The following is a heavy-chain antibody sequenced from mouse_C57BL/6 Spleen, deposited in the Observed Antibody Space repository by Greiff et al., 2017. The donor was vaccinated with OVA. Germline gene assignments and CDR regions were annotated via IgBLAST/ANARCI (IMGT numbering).Heavy chain of an antibody. Sequence: VQLQQPGTELVKPGASVKLSCKASGYTFTSYWMHWVKQRPGQGLEWIGNINPSNGGTNYNEKFKSKATLTVDKSSSTAYMQLSSLTSEDSAVYYCARCPYYGSTWFAYWGQGTLVTVSA. CDR3: ARCPYYGSTWFAY. D-gene: IGHD1-1*01. CDR1: GYTFTSYW. CDR2: INPSNGGT. J-gene: IGHJ3*01. V-gene: IGHV1-53*01.